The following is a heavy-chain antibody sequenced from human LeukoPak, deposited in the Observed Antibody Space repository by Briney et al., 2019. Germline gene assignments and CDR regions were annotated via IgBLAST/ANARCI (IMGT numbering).Heavy chain of an antibody. Sequence: ASVKVSCKFSGYTLTELSMHWVRQAPGKGLEWMGGFDPEDGETIYAQKFQGRVTMTEDTSTDTAYMELSSLRSEDTAVYYCATDHPSRYDSSGYYFLVYWGQGTLVTVSS. CDR2: FDPEDGET. CDR1: GYTLTELS. J-gene: IGHJ4*02. D-gene: IGHD3-22*01. V-gene: IGHV1-24*01. CDR3: ATDHPSRYDSSGYYFLVY.